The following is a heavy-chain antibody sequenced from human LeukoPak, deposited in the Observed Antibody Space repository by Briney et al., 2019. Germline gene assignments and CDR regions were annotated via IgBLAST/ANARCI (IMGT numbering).Heavy chain of an antibody. CDR1: GGTFSSYA. V-gene: IGHV1-69*04. Sequence: GASVKVSCKASGGTFSSYAISWVRQAPGQGLEWMGRITPILGIANYAQKFQGRVTITADKSTSTAYMELSSLRSEDTAVYYCARLVGEADGVPDYYGMDVWGQGTTVTVSS. J-gene: IGHJ6*02. CDR3: ARLVGEADGVPDYYGMDV. D-gene: IGHD2-15*01. CDR2: ITPILGIA.